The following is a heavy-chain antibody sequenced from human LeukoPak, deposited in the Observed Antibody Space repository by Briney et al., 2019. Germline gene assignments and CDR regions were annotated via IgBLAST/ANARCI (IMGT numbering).Heavy chain of an antibody. D-gene: IGHD3-22*01. Sequence: PGGSLRLSCAASGFTFSSYWMNWVRQAPGKGLVWVSRINSDGSSTSYADSVRGRFTISRDNAKNSLYLQMNSLRAGDTAVYYCSRGGPLAGYSYDYWGQGTLVTVSS. CDR1: GFTFSSYW. CDR2: INSDGSST. V-gene: IGHV3-74*01. J-gene: IGHJ4*02. CDR3: SRGGPLAGYSYDY.